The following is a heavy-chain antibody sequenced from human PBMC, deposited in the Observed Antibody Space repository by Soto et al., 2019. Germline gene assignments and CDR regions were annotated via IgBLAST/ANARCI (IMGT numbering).Heavy chain of an antibody. CDR1: GGSISSYY. V-gene: IGHV4-59*01. Sequence: PLETLSLTCTVSGGSISSYYWSWIRQPPGKGLEWIGYIYYSGSTNYNPSLKSRVTISVDTSKNQFSLKLSSVTAADTAVYYCARGDSGSTKYCSSTSCFYYYSYMDVWGKGTTVTVSS. J-gene: IGHJ6*03. CDR3: ARGDSGSTKYCSSTSCFYYYSYMDV. CDR2: IYYSGST. D-gene: IGHD2-2*01.